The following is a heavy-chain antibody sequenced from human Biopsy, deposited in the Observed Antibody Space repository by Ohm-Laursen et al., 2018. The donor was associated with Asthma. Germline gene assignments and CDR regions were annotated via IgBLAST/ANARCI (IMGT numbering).Heavy chain of an antibody. CDR3: ARAQDYYDSRCFFKQKTAYEIGLGIPAEPLFRS. D-gene: IGHD3-22*01. J-gene: IGHJ3*01. Sequence: EWIGFIYYSGSTYYNPSLKSRVSISIDTSKNQFSLKLSSVTAADTAVYYCARAQDYYDSRCFFKQKTAYEIGLGIPAEPLFRSGGQG. CDR2: IYYSGST. V-gene: IGHV4-31*02.